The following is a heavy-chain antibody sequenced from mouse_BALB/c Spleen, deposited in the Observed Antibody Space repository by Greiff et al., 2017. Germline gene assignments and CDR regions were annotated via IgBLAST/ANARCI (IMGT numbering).Heavy chain of an antibody. Sequence: VKLQESGPGLVAPSQSLSLSCTVSGFTFTSYGVHWVRQPPGKGLEWLGVIWAGGSTNYNSALKSRLSISKDNSKRPVFLKMNSLQTDDTAMYYCSRDRYYGTGAMDYWGQGTSVTVSA. D-gene: IGHD1-1*01. CDR3: SRDRYYGTGAMDY. J-gene: IGHJ4*01. V-gene: IGHV2-9*02. CDR1: GFTFTSYG. CDR2: IWAGGST.